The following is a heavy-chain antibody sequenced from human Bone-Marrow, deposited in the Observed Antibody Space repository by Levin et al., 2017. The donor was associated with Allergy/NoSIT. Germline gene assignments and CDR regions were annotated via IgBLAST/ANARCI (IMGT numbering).Heavy chain of an antibody. CDR2: INTDSGET. CDR1: GYVFTGYE. Sequence: GGSLRLSCKASGYVFTGYEMNWVRQASGQGLEWMGSINTDSGETVYAQKLQGRVTMTRDSSITTAYMELSSLTYEDTAVYYCARGGLLTTYGLDVWAQGPRSSSL. D-gene: IGHD1-1*01. V-gene: IGHV1-8*01. J-gene: IGHJ6*02. CDR3: ARGGLLTTYGLDV.